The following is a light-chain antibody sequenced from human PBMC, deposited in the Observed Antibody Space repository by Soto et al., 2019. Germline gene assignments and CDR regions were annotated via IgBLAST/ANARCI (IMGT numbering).Light chain of an antibody. J-gene: IGLJ3*02. CDR1: SGHSNYA. V-gene: IGLV4-69*01. Sequence: QLVLTQSPSASASLGASVKLTCTLSSGHSNYAIAWHQQQPEKGPRHLMKLNSDGSHTKGDGIPDRFSGSSSGAERYLTISGLQSEDEADYYCQTWGTGIGVFGGGTKLTV. CDR2: LNSDGSH. CDR3: QTWGTGIGV.